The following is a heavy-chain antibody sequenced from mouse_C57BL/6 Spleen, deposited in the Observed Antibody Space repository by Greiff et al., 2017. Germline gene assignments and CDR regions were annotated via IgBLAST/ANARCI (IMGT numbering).Heavy chain of an antibody. J-gene: IGHJ3*01. CDR3: AKSMEGYDGYSLFAY. Sequence: QVQLQQSGPGLVQPSQSLSITCTVSGFSLTSYGVHWVRQPPGKGLEWLGVIWRGGSTDYNAAFISRLSISKDNSKSQVFFKMNSLQADDTAIYYCAKSMEGYDGYSLFAYWGQGTLVTVSA. CDR1: GFSLTSYG. V-gene: IGHV2-4*01. CDR2: IWRGGST. D-gene: IGHD2-3*01.